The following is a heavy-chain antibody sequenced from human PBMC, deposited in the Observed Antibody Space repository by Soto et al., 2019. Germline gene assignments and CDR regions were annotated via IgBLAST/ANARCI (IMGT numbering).Heavy chain of an antibody. CDR2: IYYNGNT. D-gene: IGHD2-15*01. V-gene: IGHV4-31*03. CDR3: ARQIGSGLYAFDI. J-gene: IGHJ3*02. CDR1: GDSISSGTYY. Sequence: SATLSLTCTVSGDSISSGTYYWSWIRQNPGKGLEWIGFIYYNGNTHCDPSLKSRIIISMDTSKNQFSLRLNSVTAADTAVYYCARQIGSGLYAFDIWGQGTMVTVSS.